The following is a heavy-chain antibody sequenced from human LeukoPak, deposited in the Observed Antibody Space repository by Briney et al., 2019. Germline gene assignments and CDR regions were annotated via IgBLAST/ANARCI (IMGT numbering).Heavy chain of an antibody. D-gene: IGHD4-23*01. J-gene: IGHJ4*02. CDR2: IIPIFGTA. CDR3: ARDNSTLGGFDY. V-gene: IGHV1-69*13. Sequence: SVKVSCKASGGTFSSYAISWVRQAPGQGLEWMGGIIPIFGTANYAQKFQGRVTITADESTSTAYMELSSLRSEDTAVYYCARDNSTLGGFDYWGQGTLVTVSS. CDR1: GGTFSSYA.